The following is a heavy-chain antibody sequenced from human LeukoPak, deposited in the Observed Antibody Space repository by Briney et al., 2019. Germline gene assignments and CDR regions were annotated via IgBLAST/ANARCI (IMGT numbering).Heavy chain of an antibody. CDR3: ARDLVGATYFDY. V-gene: IGHV1-18*01. J-gene: IGHJ4*02. CDR1: GYTFTSYG. Sequence: ASVEVSCKASGYTFTSYGISWVRQAPGQGLEWMGWISAYNGNTNYAQKLQGRVTMTTDTSTSTAYMELRSLRSDDTAVYYCARDLVGATYFDYWGQGTLVTVSS. D-gene: IGHD1-26*01. CDR2: ISAYNGNT.